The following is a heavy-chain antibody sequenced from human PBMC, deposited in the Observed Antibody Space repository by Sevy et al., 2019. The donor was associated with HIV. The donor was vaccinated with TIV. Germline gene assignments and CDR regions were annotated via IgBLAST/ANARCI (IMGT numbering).Heavy chain of an antibody. CDR2: IYAGGTA. Sequence: GGSLRLSCVVSGFDIRSNYMSWVRQAPGKGLEWVSHIYAGGTAYYADSVKGRFTFSRDDSKNTVSLQMRSLRIEDSAVYYCASEYCSRGSCCFDYWGQGIQVTVSS. V-gene: IGHV3-53*01. CDR1: GFDIRSNY. CDR3: ASEYCSRGSCCFDY. D-gene: IGHD2-15*01. J-gene: IGHJ4*02.